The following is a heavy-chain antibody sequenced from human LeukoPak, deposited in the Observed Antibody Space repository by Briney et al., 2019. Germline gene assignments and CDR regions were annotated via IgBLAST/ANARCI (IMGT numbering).Heavy chain of an antibody. CDR2: ISGSGGST. CDR3: AEIARGGLAGLFDC. CDR1: GFTFSYYA. V-gene: IGHV3-23*01. Sequence: PGGSLTLSCAASGFTFSYYAMSWVRQAPGKGLESVSAISGSGGSTYYADSVKGRFTISRDKSKNTLFLQMNSLRAEDTALSYCAEIARGGLAGLFDCWGKGTLVTVSS. J-gene: IGHJ4*02. D-gene: IGHD6-19*01.